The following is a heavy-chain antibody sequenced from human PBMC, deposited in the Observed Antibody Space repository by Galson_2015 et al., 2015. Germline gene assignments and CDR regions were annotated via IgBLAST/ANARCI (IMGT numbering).Heavy chain of an antibody. J-gene: IGHJ6*02. CDR1: GGAFSSYA. V-gene: IGHV1-69*13. D-gene: IGHD5-18*01. CDR3: ARGGGYSYGDYYYYGMDV. Sequence: SVKVSCKASGGAFSSYAISWVRQAPGQGLEWMGGIIPIFGTANYAQKFQGRVTITADESTSTAYMELSSLRSEDTAVYYCARGGGYSYGDYYYYGMDVWGQGTTVTVSS. CDR2: IIPIFGTA.